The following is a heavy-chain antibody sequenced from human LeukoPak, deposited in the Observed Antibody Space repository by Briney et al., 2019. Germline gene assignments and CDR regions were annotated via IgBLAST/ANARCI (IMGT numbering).Heavy chain of an antibody. D-gene: IGHD2-15*01. CDR3: ARVKVCGVSGGNCYGYYYGLDV. CDR1: GYTFTDYY. CDR2: INPKSGGT. V-gene: IGHV1-2*04. J-gene: IGHJ6*02. Sequence: GASVKVSCKASGYTFTDYYIHWVRQAPGQGLEWMGWINPKSGGTNYAQKFQGWVTMTRDTSISTAYMDLSRLKSDDTAVYYRARVKVCGVSGGNCYGYYYGLDVWGQGTPVTVSS.